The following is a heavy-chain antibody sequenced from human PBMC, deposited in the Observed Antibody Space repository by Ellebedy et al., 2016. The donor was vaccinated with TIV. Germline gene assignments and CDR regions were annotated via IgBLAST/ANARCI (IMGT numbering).Heavy chain of an antibody. Sequence: PGGSLRLSCAASGFSFSTYTMSWVRQAPGKGLEWVSAISGSDGSTSYADSVKGRFTISRDNSKNTLYLQMTSLRAEDTAVYYCAKLYPAHQEMSSGSYYDYWGQGTLVTVSS. CDR2: ISGSDGST. J-gene: IGHJ4*02. CDR1: GFSFSTYT. D-gene: IGHD1-26*01. CDR3: AKLYPAHQEMSSGSYYDY. V-gene: IGHV3-23*01.